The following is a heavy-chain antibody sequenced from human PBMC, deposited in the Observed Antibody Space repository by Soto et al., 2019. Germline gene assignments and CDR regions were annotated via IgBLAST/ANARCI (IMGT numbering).Heavy chain of an antibody. CDR2: IYYSGST. CDR1: GGSISSGGYY. J-gene: IGHJ5*02. Sequence: QVQLQESGPGLVKPSQTLSLTCTVSGGSISSGGYYWSWIRQHPGKGLEWIGYIYYSGSTYYNPSLKSRVTIPVDTSKNQFSLKLSSVTAADTAVYYCAREIVVVVVAAGWFDPWGQGTLVTVSS. D-gene: IGHD2-15*01. V-gene: IGHV4-31*03. CDR3: AREIVVVVVAAGWFDP.